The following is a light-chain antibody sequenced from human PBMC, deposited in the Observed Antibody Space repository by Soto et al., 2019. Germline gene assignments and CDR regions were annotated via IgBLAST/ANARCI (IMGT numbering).Light chain of an antibody. Sequence: CAGTSSDVGGYNFVSWYQQHPGKVPKLMIYEVIKRPSGVPDRFSGSKSGNMASLTVSGLHAEDEADYYCSSYSGSDNFVVFGGGTKVTVL. CDR1: SSDVGGYNF. V-gene: IGLV2-8*01. J-gene: IGLJ2*01. CDR3: SSYSGSDNFVV. CDR2: EVI.